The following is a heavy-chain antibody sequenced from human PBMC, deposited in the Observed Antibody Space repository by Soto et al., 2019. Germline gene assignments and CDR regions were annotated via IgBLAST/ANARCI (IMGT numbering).Heavy chain of an antibody. J-gene: IGHJ3*02. CDR3: ARGSGYDAFDI. D-gene: IGHD3-22*01. CDR1: GGSISSKSYS. CDR2: FYYSENT. V-gene: IGHV4-39*07. Sequence: SETLSLTCSVSGGSISSKSYSWGWIRQPPGKGLEWIGTFYYSENTNYNPSLKSRVTISVDTSKNQFSLKLSSVTAADTAVYYCARGSGYDAFDIWGQGTMVTV.